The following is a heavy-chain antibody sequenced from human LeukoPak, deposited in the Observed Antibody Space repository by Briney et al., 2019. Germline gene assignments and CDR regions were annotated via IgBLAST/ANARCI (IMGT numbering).Heavy chain of an antibody. Sequence: ASVKVSCTASGYTFTSYYMHWVRQAPGQGLEWMGIINPSGGSTSYAQKFQGRVTMTRDTSTSTVYMELSSLRSEDTAVYYCARGHSEEKQQLSTNWFDPWGQGTLVTVSS. D-gene: IGHD6-13*01. CDR1: GYTFTSYY. CDR2: INPSGGST. V-gene: IGHV1-46*01. CDR3: ARGHSEEKQQLSTNWFDP. J-gene: IGHJ5*02.